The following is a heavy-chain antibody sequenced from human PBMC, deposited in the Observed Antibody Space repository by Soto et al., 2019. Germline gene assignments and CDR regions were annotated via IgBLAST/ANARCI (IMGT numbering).Heavy chain of an antibody. CDR1: GFTFSSYA. Sequence: GGSLRLSCAAFGFTFSSYAMSWVRQAPGKGLEWVSAISGSGGSTYYADSVKGRFTISRDNSKNTLYLQMNSLRAEDTAVYYCARNGWGMATVGIWGPGTLVTVSS. CDR3: ARNGWGMATVGI. CDR2: ISGSGGST. J-gene: IGHJ4*02. D-gene: IGHD4-4*01. V-gene: IGHV3-23*01.